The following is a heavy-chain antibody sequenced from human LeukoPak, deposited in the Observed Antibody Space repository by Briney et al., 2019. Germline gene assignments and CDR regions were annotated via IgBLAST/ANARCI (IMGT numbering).Heavy chain of an antibody. CDR3: AKDIGIVATMKGLFDY. V-gene: IGHV3-20*04. CDR1: GFTFDDYG. J-gene: IGHJ4*02. Sequence: GGSLRLSCAASGFTFDDYGMSWVRQAPGKGLEWVSGINWNGGSTGYADSVKGRFTISRDNAKNSLYLQMNSLRAEDTALYYCAKDIGIVATMKGLFDYWGQGTLVTVSS. D-gene: IGHD5-12*01. CDR2: INWNGGST.